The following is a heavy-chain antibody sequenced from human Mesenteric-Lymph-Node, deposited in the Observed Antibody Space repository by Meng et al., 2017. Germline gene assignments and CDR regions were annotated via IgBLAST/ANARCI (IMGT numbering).Heavy chain of an antibody. CDR3: ARDGGWFGESYYYGMDV. V-gene: IGHV4-59*01. CDR1: GVSISNYY. Sequence: SETLSLTCNVSGVSISNYYWSWIRQPPGKGLDWIGYIYYSGSTNYNPSLKSRVTISVDTSKNQFSLKLSSVTAADTAVYYCARDGGWFGESYYYGMDVWGQGTTVTVSS. D-gene: IGHD3-10*01. J-gene: IGHJ6*02. CDR2: IYYSGST.